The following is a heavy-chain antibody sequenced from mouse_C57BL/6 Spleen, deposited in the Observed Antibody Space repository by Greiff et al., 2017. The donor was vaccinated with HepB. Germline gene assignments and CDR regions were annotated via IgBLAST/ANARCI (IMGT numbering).Heavy chain of an antibody. D-gene: IGHD2-14*01. J-gene: IGHJ1*03. V-gene: IGHV14-4*01. CDR3: TTGRYRRYFDV. Sequence: EVKLMESGAELVRPGASVKLSCTASGFNIKDDYMHWVKQRPEQGLEWIGWIDPENGDTEYASKFQGKATITADTSSNTAYLQLSSLTSEDTAVYYCTTGRYRRYFDVWGTGTTVTVSS. CDR2: IDPENGDT. CDR1: GFNIKDDY.